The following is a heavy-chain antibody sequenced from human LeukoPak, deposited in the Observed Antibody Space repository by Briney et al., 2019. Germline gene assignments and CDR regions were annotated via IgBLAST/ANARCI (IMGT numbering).Heavy chain of an antibody. V-gene: IGHV4-34*01. D-gene: IGHD4/OR15-4a*01. CDR3: ARDFGANYFDY. J-gene: IGHJ4*02. Sequence: KPSETLSLTCAVYGGSFSGYYWSWIRQPPGKGLEWIGEINHSGSTNYNPSLKSRVTISVDTSKSQLSLKLSSVTAADTAVYYCARDFGANYFDYWGQGTLVTVSS. CDR1: GGSFSGYY. CDR2: INHSGST.